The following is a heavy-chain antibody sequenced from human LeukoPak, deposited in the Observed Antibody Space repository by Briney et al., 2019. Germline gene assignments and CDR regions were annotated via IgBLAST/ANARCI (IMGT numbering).Heavy chain of an antibody. J-gene: IGHJ3*02. V-gene: IGHV3-48*03. Sequence: GGSLRLYCAASGFTFRSYEMIWVREPPGKGLDWGSYIRSSGSTIYYADSVKGRFTISRDDPKSSLYLQMHTLRVEHTPLYHCVRDDPGVQQERRLSPFYMWGEGTMVTVSS. CDR3: VRDDPGVQQERRLSPFYM. CDR1: GFTFRSYE. CDR2: IRSSGSTI. D-gene: IGHD1-1*01.